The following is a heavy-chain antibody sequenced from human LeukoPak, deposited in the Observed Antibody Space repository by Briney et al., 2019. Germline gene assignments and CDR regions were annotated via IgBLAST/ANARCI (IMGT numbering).Heavy chain of an antibody. Sequence: GGSLRLSCAASGFTFDDYGMFWVRQAPGKGLEWVAGINGNSGTIAYADSVKGRFTISRDNAKKSLYLQMNSLRIEDTALYYCAKDKSAADSSGYYYFDYWGQGTLVTVSS. CDR3: AKDKSAADSSGYYYFDY. CDR1: GFTFDDYG. D-gene: IGHD3-22*01. V-gene: IGHV3-9*01. J-gene: IGHJ4*02. CDR2: INGNSGTI.